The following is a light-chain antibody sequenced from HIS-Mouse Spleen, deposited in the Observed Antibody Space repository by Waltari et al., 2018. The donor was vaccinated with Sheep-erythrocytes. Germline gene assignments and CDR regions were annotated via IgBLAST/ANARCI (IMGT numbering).Light chain of an antibody. CDR1: SSDVGGYNY. V-gene: IGLV2-23*01. Sequence: QSALTQPRSVSGSPGQSVTIPCTGTSSDVGGYNYVPWYQQHPGKAPKLMIYEGSKRPSGVSNRFSGSKSGNTASLTISGLQAEDEADYYCCSYAGSSTYVVFGGGTKLTVL. J-gene: IGLJ2*01. CDR3: CSYAGSSTYVV. CDR2: EGS.